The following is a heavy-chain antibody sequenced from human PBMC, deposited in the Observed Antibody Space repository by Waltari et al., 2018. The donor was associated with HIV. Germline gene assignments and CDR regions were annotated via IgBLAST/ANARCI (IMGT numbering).Heavy chain of an antibody. CDR3: ARVGRGDQYDFWSASMTGGGDY. V-gene: IGHV1-18*01. CDR1: GYTFTSYG. J-gene: IGHJ4*02. Sequence: QVQLVQSGSEVKKPGASVKVSCKTSGYTFTSYGISWVRQAPGQGLDWVGWIKGKTANTHLPKKYQDKVTMTTDMSTSTAYMQLRSLRSDDTAVYYCARVGRGDQYDFWSASMTGGGDYWGQGTLVTVSS. D-gene: IGHD3-3*01. CDR2: IKGKTANT.